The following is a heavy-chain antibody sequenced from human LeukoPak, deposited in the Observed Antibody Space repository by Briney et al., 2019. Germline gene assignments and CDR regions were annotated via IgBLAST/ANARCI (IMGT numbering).Heavy chain of an antibody. Sequence: ASVKVSCKASGGTFSSYAISWVRQAPGQGLEWMGGIIPIFGTANYAQKFQGRVTITADESTSTAYMELSSLRSEDTAVYYCWSGYDNDAFDIWGQGTMVTVSS. J-gene: IGHJ3*02. CDR2: IIPIFGTA. CDR1: GGTFSSYA. D-gene: IGHD5-12*01. V-gene: IGHV1-69*13. CDR3: WSGYDNDAFDI.